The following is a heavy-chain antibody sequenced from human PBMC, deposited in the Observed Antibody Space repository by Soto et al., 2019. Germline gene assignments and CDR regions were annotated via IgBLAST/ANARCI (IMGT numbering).Heavy chain of an antibody. CDR3: ARAGGEYYFQH. J-gene: IGHJ1*01. Sequence: GGSLRLSCXASGFTVSSNYMSWVRQAPGKGLEWVSVIYSGGSTYYADSVKGRFTISRDNSKNTLYLQMNSLRAEDTAVYYCARAGGEYYFQHWGQGTLVTVSS. CDR2: IYSGGST. V-gene: IGHV3-53*01. CDR1: GFTVSSNY. D-gene: IGHD3-10*01.